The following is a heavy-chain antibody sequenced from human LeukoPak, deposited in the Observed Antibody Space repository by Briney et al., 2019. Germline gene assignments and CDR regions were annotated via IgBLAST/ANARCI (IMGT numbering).Heavy chain of an antibody. CDR2: IKKDGSER. Sequence: GGSLMLGCAASAFTFTNYWLSWVRQATGKGLEWLAYIKKDGSERNYVDSVTDRFTISRDKAKKSLYLEMNSLRAEDTDVYYCARYGSYLDAIDMWGQGKMVTVSS. J-gene: IGHJ3*02. D-gene: IGHD1-26*01. V-gene: IGHV3-7*01. CDR3: ARYGSYLDAIDM. CDR1: AFTFTNYW.